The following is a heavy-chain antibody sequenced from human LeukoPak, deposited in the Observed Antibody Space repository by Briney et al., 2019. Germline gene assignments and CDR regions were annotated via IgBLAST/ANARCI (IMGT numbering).Heavy chain of an antibody. CDR1: GFTFSSYS. V-gene: IGHV3-48*01. CDR2: ISSSSSTI. D-gene: IGHD6-13*01. CDR3: ASWEGSSWTTGASRDHDY. J-gene: IGHJ4*02. Sequence: PGRSLRLSCAASGFTFSSYSMNWVRQAPGKGLEWVSYISSSSSTIYYADSVKGRFTISRDNAKNSLYLQMNSLRAEDTAVYYCASWEGSSWTTGASRDHDYWGQGTLVTVSS.